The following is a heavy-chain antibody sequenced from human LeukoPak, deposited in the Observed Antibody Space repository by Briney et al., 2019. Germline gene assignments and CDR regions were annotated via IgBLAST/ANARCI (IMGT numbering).Heavy chain of an antibody. V-gene: IGHV4-30-4*01. D-gene: IGHD6-13*01. CDR2: IYYSGTT. Sequence: SETLSLTCTVSGGSLSSSDHYWSWIRQPPGKGLEWIAYIYYSGTTYYNPSLLSRVSISVDTSKNQFSLKLRSVTAADTAVYYCARGDGSSWSFKIWGQGTLVTVSS. CDR1: GGSLSSSDHY. J-gene: IGHJ4*02. CDR3: ARGDGSSWSFKI.